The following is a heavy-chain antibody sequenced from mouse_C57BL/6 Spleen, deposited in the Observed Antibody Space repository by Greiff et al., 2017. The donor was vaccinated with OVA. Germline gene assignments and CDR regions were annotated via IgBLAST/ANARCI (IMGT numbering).Heavy chain of an antibody. CDR1: GFTFSSYG. CDR2: ISSGGSYT. D-gene: IGHD1-1*01. CDR3: ARQGYYGTPDY. J-gene: IGHJ2*01. Sequence: EVKLMESGGDLVKPGGSLKLSCAASGFTFSSYGMSWVRQTPDKRLEWVATISSGGSYTYYPDSVKGRFTISRDNAKNTLYLQMSSLKSEDTAMYYCARQGYYGTPDYWGQGTTLTVSS. V-gene: IGHV5-6*01.